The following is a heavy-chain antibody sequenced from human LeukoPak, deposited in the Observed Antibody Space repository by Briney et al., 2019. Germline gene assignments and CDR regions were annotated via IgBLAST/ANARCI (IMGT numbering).Heavy chain of an antibody. CDR1: GGSISSGDYY. CDR2: IYYSGST. D-gene: IGHD6-13*01. CDR3: ARALAYSSSWYDY. Sequence: SQTLSLTCTVSGGSISSGDYYWSWIRQPPGKGLEWIGYIYYSGSTYYNPSLKSRVTISVDTPKNQFSLKLSSVTAADTAVYYCARALAYSSSWYDYWGQGTLVTVSS. V-gene: IGHV4-30-4*08. J-gene: IGHJ4*02.